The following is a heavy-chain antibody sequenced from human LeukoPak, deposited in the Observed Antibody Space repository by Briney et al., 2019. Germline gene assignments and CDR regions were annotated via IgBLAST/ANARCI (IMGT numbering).Heavy chain of an antibody. CDR2: ISSSGSTI. D-gene: IGHD6-19*01. Sequence: GGSLRLSCAASGFTFNNYWMNWVRRAPGKGLEWVSYISSSGSTIYYADSVKGRFTISRDNAKNSLYLQMNSLRAEDTAVYYCASRQQWHTFDYWGQGTLVTVSS. CDR3: ASRQQWHTFDY. J-gene: IGHJ4*02. CDR1: GFTFNNYW. V-gene: IGHV3-48*04.